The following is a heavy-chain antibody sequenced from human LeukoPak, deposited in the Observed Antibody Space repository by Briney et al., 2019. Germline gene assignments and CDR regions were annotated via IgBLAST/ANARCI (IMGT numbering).Heavy chain of an antibody. CDR3: ARATGYCSGGSCYKTRGYYYGMDV. CDR2: INHSGST. CDR1: SGSISSYY. V-gene: IGHV4-34*01. Sequence: SETLSLTCTVSSGSISSYYWSWIRQPPGKGLGWIGEINHSGSTNYNPSLKSRVTISVDTSKNQFSLKLSSVTAADTAVYYCARATGYCSGGSCYKTRGYYYGMDVWGQGTTVTVSS. J-gene: IGHJ6*02. D-gene: IGHD2-15*01.